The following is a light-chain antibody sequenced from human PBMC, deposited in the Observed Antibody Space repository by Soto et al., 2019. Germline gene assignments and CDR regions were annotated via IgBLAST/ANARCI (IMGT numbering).Light chain of an antibody. CDR3: QHYDSWPLL. Sequence: EIVMTQSPTTLSVSPGERATLSCRASQSVRDNLAWYQQKPGQAPRLLIYGASTRATGIPARFSGSGSVTEFTLTITSLLSEDFAVYYCQHYDSWPLLFCPGTKVDIK. CDR2: GAS. CDR1: QSVRDN. J-gene: IGKJ3*01. V-gene: IGKV3-15*01.